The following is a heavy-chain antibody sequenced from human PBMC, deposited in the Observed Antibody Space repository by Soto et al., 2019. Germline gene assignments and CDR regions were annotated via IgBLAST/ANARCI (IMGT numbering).Heavy chain of an antibody. Sequence: GVSLRLSCAASGFTFTDYYMSWIRQAPGKGLEWVSYISGSGSTIYYAASVKGRFTISRDNAKNSLYLQMNSLRTEDTAVYFCARAGMDIVVVPAASPLYYYGRDVWGQGSTVTVSS. CDR1: GFTFTDYY. V-gene: IGHV3-11*01. CDR3: ARAGMDIVVVPAASPLYYYGRDV. D-gene: IGHD2-2*03. CDR2: ISGSGSTI. J-gene: IGHJ6*02.